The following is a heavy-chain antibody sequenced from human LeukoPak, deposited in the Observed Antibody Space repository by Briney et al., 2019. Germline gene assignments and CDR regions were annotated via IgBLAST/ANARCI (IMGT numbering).Heavy chain of an antibody. V-gene: IGHV3-33*01. CDR2: IWADGSNK. Sequence: PGASLRLSCAASGFTFSYYAIHWVRQAPGKGREGVTHIWADGSNKYYADSVKGRITISRDNSKNTVYLQMNSLRAEDTAVYYCARELFGSGSCPDGWGQGTLVTVSS. CDR1: GFTFSYYA. D-gene: IGHD3-10*01. CDR3: ARELFGSGSCPDG. J-gene: IGHJ4*02.